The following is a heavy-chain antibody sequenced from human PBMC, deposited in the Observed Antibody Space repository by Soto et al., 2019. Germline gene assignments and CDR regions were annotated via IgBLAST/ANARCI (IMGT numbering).Heavy chain of an antibody. CDR3: AHFIVVPPSDVFDV. Sequence: QITLKESGPALVKPTQTLTLTCTFSGFSLSTSGVGVGWIRQPPGKALEWLALIYWDGEKRYSPSQKSRLAITTDTSKNQVVLTMTNLDPVDTATYYCAHFIVVPPSDVFDVWGQGTMVAASS. CDR2: IYWDGEK. J-gene: IGHJ3*01. CDR1: GFSLSTSGVG. D-gene: IGHD2-2*01. V-gene: IGHV2-5*02.